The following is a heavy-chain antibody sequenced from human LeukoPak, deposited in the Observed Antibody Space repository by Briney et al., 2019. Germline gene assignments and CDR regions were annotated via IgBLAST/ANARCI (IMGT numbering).Heavy chain of an antibody. D-gene: IGHD1-26*01. CDR3: ARSPLGIVGATNY. CDR1: GFTFSSYS. V-gene: IGHV3-21*01. J-gene: IGHJ4*02. CDR2: ISSSSSYI. Sequence: GGSLRLSCAATGFTFSSYSMNWVRQAPGKGLEWVSSISSSSSYIYYADSVKGRFTISRDNAKNSLYLQMNSLRAEDTAVYYCARSPLGIVGATNYWGQGTLVTVSS.